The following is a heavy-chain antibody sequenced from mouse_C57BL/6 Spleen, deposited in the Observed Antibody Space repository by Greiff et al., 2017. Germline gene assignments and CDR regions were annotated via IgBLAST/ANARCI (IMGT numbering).Heavy chain of an antibody. CDR3: ARGDYGSSSSFAY. Sequence: EVQGVESGGGLVKPGGSLKLSCAASGFTFSSYAMSWVRQTPEKRLEWVATISDGGSYTYYPDNVKGRFTISRDNAKNNLYLQMSHLKSEDTAMYYCARGDYGSSSSFAYWGQGTLVTVSA. J-gene: IGHJ3*01. D-gene: IGHD1-1*01. CDR2: ISDGGSYT. V-gene: IGHV5-4*01. CDR1: GFTFSSYA.